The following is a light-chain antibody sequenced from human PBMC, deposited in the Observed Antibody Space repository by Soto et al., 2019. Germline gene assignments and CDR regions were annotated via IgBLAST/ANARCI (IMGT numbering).Light chain of an antibody. J-gene: IGLJ1*01. V-gene: IGLV2-14*01. CDR3: CSYTRSGTLI. CDR2: DVS. CDR1: SGDIGDYNY. Sequence: QSALTQPASWSGSPGQSITISCVVTSGDIGDYNYVSWYQQHPGKVPKVIIYDVSNRPSGVSYRFSGTKSGNTASVTVSGLQAEDEADYYCCSYTRSGTLIFGTGTKVTVL.